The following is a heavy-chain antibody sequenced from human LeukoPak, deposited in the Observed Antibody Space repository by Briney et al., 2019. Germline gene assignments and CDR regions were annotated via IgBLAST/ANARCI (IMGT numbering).Heavy chain of an antibody. CDR2: IYSGGST. D-gene: IGHD3-9*01. Sequence: GGSLRLSCAASGFTVSSNYMSWVRQAPGKGLEWVSVIYSGGSTYYADSVKGRFTISRDNSKNTLYLQMNSLRAEDTAVYYCARLLLKEGHMDVWGKGTTVTISS. CDR1: GFTVSSNY. J-gene: IGHJ6*03. CDR3: ARLLLKEGHMDV. V-gene: IGHV3-53*01.